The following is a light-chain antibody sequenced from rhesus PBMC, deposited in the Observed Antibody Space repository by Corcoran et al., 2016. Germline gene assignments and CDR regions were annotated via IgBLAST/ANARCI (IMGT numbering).Light chain of an antibody. J-gene: IGKJ3*01. CDR1: QNLYSN. Sequence: DIQMTQSPSALSASVGDRVTISFRASQNLYSNLSWYQQKPGNPPKLLIYAASSLQTGIPYRFSGSGSGTDFTRTISSLQPEDFATYYCQQGYSYPFPFAPGTKLDIK. CDR3: QQGYSYPFP. CDR2: AAS. V-gene: IGKV1-44*03.